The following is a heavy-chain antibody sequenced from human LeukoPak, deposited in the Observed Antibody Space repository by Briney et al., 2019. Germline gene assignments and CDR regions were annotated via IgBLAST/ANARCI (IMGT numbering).Heavy chain of an antibody. Sequence: PSETLSLTCAVYGGPFSGYYWSWIRQPPGKGLEWIGEINHSGSTNYNPSLKSRVTISVDTSKNQFSLKLSSVTAADTAVYYCARPGGWYRYYFDYWGQGTLVTVSS. CDR1: GGPFSGYY. J-gene: IGHJ4*02. CDR2: INHSGST. CDR3: ARPGGWYRYYFDY. D-gene: IGHD6-19*01. V-gene: IGHV4-34*01.